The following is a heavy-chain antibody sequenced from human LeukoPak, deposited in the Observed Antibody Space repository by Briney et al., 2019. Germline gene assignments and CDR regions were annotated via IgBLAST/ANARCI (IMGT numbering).Heavy chain of an antibody. Sequence: ASVKVSCKASGYTFTTYYMQWVRQAPGQGLEWVGIINPNGGSTSYAQKFQDRVTMTRDTSTSTVYMELSSLRSEDTAVYYCARVQCSSSSCYRSGDYWGQGTLVTVSS. J-gene: IGHJ4*02. CDR3: ARVQCSSSSCYRSGDY. CDR2: INPNGGST. CDR1: GYTFTTYY. V-gene: IGHV1-46*01. D-gene: IGHD2-2*01.